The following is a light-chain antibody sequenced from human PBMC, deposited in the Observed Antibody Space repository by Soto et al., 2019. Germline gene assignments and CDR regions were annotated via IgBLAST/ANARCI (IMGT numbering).Light chain of an antibody. J-gene: IGKJ3*01. CDR3: QQNYINPRT. V-gene: IGKV1-39*01. CDR1: ESISFY. CDR2: AAS. Sequence: DIQMTQSPSSLSAPVGDSVTITCRASESISFYLNWYQQKPGQAPKVLIYAASTLHRGVPSRFSGVGSGTDFTLTISSLQPEDFATYYCQQNYINPRTFGPGTKVDIK.